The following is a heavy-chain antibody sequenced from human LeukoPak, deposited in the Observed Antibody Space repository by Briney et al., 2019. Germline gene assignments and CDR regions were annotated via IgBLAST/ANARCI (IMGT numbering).Heavy chain of an antibody. J-gene: IGHJ5*02. CDR2: IIPIFSTA. Sequence: SVTVSCKVSGGTFSSYAISWVRPPPGHGLEWVGSIIPIFSTANYAQKFQGRVPITTDESTSTAYMELSSLRSEDTAVYYCARDSPGIAAAGTRWLDPWGQGTLVTVSS. CDR1: GGTFSSYA. D-gene: IGHD6-13*01. CDR3: ARDSPGIAAAGTRWLDP. V-gene: IGHV1-69*05.